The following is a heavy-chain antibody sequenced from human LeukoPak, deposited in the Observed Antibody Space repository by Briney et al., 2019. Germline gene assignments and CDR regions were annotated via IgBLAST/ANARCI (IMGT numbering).Heavy chain of an antibody. Sequence: PSETLSLTCTVSGYSISSGYYWGWIRQPPGKGLEWIGSIYHSGSTYYNPSLKSRVTISVDTSKNQFSLKLSSVTAADTAVYYCARVLTTVVPDWLDYWGQGTLVTVSS. V-gene: IGHV4-38-2*02. CDR3: ARVLTTVVPDWLDY. J-gene: IGHJ4*02. CDR2: IYHSGST. CDR1: GYSISSGYY. D-gene: IGHD4-23*01.